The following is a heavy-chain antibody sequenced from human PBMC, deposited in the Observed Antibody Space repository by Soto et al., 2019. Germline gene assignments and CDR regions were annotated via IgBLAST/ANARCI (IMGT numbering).Heavy chain of an antibody. CDR1: GGSVSSGSYY. J-gene: IGHJ6*02. V-gene: IGHV4-61*01. D-gene: IGHD3-10*01. CDR3: ARHVSGSGSYYPYYYYYYGMDV. CDR2: IYYSGST. Sequence: PSETLSLTCTVSGGSVSSGSYYWSWIRQPPGKGLEWIGYIYYSGSTYYNPSLKSRATISVDMSQNQFSLKLSSVTAADTAVYYCARHVSGSGSYYPYYYYYYGMDVWGQGTTVTVSS.